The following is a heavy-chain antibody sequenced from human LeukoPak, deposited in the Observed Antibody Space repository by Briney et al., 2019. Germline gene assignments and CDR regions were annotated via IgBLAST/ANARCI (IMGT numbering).Heavy chain of an antibody. Sequence: GGSLSLSCAASGFTFSSYWMRWVRQAPGKGLEWVANIKQDGSEKYYVDSVKGRFTISRDNAKNSLYLQMNSLRAEDTAVYYCARAGAVTGTMGYFDYWGQGSLVTVSS. CDR3: ARAGAVTGTMGYFDY. CDR1: GFTFSSYW. D-gene: IGHD6-19*01. V-gene: IGHV3-7*03. J-gene: IGHJ4*02. CDR2: IKQDGSEK.